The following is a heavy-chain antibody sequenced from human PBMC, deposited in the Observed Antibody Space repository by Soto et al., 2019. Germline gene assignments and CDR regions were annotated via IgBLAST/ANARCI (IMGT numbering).Heavy chain of an antibody. Sequence: EVQLLESGGGLVQPGGSLRLSCAASGFTFSSYATSWVRQAPGKGLEWVSAISGSGGSTYYADSVKGRFTISRDNSKNTLYLQMNSLRAEDTAVYYCAKSPLGVWGSYRYLFFDIWGQGTMVTVSS. CDR3: AKSPLGVWGSYRYLFFDI. CDR2: ISGSGGST. D-gene: IGHD3-16*02. J-gene: IGHJ3*02. V-gene: IGHV3-23*01. CDR1: GFTFSSYA.